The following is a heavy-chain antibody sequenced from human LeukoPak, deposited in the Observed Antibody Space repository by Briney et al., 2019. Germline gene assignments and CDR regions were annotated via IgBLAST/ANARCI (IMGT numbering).Heavy chain of an antibody. D-gene: IGHD2-15*01. CDR2: ISSSSSTI. CDR1: GFTFSSYS. Sequence: GGSLRLSCAASGFTFSSYSMNWVRQAPGKGLEWVSYISSSSSTIYYADSVKGRFTISRDNAKNSLYLQMNSLRAEDTALYYCARSVAASRDYWGQGTLVTVSS. J-gene: IGHJ4*02. CDR3: ARSVAASRDY. V-gene: IGHV3-48*04.